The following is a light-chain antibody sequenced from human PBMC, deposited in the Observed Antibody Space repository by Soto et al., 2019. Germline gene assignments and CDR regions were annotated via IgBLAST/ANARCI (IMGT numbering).Light chain of an antibody. CDR2: NNN. Sequence: QSVLTQPPSASGTPGQRVTISCSGSSSNIGSNTVNWYQQLPGTAPKLLIYNNNQRPSGVPDPFSGSKSGTSASLAISGLQSEDEADSYCAAWDDSLNGLVFGTGTKVTVL. J-gene: IGLJ1*01. V-gene: IGLV1-44*01. CDR1: SSNIGSNT. CDR3: AAWDDSLNGLV.